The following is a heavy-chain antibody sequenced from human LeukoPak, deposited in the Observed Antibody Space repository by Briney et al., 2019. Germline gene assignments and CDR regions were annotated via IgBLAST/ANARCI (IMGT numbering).Heavy chain of an antibody. J-gene: IGHJ4*02. D-gene: IGHD6-19*01. V-gene: IGHV1-2*02. CDR2: IKPDSGSS. Sequence: ASVKVSCKASGYTFTAYYIHWLRQAPGQGPEWMGWIKPDSGSSHYAQKFQGRVTMTRDTSSNSAYMDLTSLKSDYTALYYCARARVPIAVAGLYFFDCWGQGALVTVSS. CDR1: GYTFTAYY. CDR3: ARARVPIAVAGLYFFDC.